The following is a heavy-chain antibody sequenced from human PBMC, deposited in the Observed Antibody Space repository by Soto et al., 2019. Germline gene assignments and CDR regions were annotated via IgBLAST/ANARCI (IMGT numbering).Heavy chain of an antibody. Sequence: ASVKVSCKASGYTFTSYYMHWVRQAPGQGLEWMGIINPSGGSTSYAQKFQGRVTISKDTSKNLVVLTMTNMDPTDTATYYCARTLGSSTLDYWGQGTLVTVSS. J-gene: IGHJ4*02. CDR1: GYTFTSYY. V-gene: IGHV1-46*01. CDR3: ARTLGSSTLDY. D-gene: IGHD6-13*01. CDR2: INPSGGST.